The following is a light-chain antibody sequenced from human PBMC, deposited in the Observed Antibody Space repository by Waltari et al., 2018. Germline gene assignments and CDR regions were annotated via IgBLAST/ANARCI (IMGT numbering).Light chain of an antibody. V-gene: IGLV1-51*02. CDR2: EST. J-gene: IGLJ7*01. Sequence: QSVLTQPPSVSAAPGQRVTISCSGGRSNIGYTYVSWYRQFPGTAPKTLIYESTARPSGIAGRCSGSKPGTSATLDITGLQAGDEADYYCGTWESSLSGAVFGGGTHLAVL. CDR1: RSNIGYTY. CDR3: GTWESSLSGAV.